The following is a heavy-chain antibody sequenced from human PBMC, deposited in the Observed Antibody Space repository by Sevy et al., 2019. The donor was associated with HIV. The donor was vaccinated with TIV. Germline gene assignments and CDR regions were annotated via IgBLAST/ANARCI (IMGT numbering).Heavy chain of an antibody. CDR1: GFTFSDYY. V-gene: IGHV3-11*01. J-gene: IGHJ6*02. D-gene: IGHD4-17*01. Sequence: GGSLRLSCAASGFTFSDYYMSWIRQAPGKGLEWISDISGSDGTTYYADSVKGRFTISRDNAKNSRYLQMNSLRAEDTAVYYCARDHVKDGDLGDYYYYAMDVWGQGTTVTVSS. CDR2: ISGSDGTT. CDR3: ARDHVKDGDLGDYYYYAMDV.